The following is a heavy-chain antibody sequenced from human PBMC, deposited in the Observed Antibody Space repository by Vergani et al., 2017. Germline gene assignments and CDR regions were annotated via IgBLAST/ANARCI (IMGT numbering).Heavy chain of an antibody. CDR3: ARDLAGDYDILTGKGAFDY. CDR1: GFTFSSYW. J-gene: IGHJ4*02. Sequence: EVQLVESGGGLVQPGGSLRLSCAASGFTFSSYWMSWVRQAPGKGLEWVANIKQDGSEKYYVDSVKGRFTISRDNAKNSLYLQMNSLRAEDTAVYYCARDLAGDYDILTGKGAFDYWGQGTLVTVSS. CDR2: IKQDGSEK. V-gene: IGHV3-7*01. D-gene: IGHD3-9*01.